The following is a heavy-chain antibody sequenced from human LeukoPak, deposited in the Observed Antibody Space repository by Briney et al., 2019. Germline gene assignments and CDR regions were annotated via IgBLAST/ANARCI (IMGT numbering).Heavy chain of an antibody. Sequence: ASVKVSCKVSGYTLTELSMHWVRQAPGKGLEWMGGFDPEDGETIYAQKFQGRVTMTEDTSTDTAYMELSSLRSEDTAVYYCATGNQIGYCSGGSCHHWFDPWGQGTLVTVSS. D-gene: IGHD2-15*01. J-gene: IGHJ5*02. CDR3: ATGNQIGYCSGGSCHHWFDP. V-gene: IGHV1-24*01. CDR1: GYTLTELS. CDR2: FDPEDGET.